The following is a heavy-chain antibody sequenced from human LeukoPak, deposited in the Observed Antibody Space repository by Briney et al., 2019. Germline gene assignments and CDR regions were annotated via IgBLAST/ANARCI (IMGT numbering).Heavy chain of an antibody. D-gene: IGHD3-10*01. J-gene: IGHJ5*02. Sequence: GGSLRLSCAASGFSFSNHGMHWVRQAPGKRLEWVAVIWDDGNNKRYANSVNGRFTISRDNSENTLYLQMNGLTAEDTAMYYCARDSYQDYYGRFDPWGQGALVIVSS. CDR1: GFSFSNHG. CDR3: ARDSYQDYYGRFDP. CDR2: IWDDGNNK. V-gene: IGHV3-33*01.